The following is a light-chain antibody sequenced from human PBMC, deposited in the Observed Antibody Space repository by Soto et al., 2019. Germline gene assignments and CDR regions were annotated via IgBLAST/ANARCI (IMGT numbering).Light chain of an antibody. CDR3: SSYAGNNKYV. CDR2: EVS. J-gene: IGLJ1*01. Sequence: QSVLTQPPSASGSPGQSVTISCTGTSSDVGGYNYVSWYQQHPGKAPKLMISEVSKRPSGVPDRFSGSKSGNTASLSVSGLHAEDDADYFCSSYAGNNKYVFGTGTKVTVL. V-gene: IGLV2-8*01. CDR1: SSDVGGYNY.